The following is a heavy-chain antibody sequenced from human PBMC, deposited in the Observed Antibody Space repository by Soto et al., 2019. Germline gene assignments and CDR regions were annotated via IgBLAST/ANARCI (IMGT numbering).Heavy chain of an antibody. J-gene: IGHJ4*02. CDR3: ARDGRDSYGFDY. V-gene: IGHV1-69*13. CDR2: IIPIFGTA. D-gene: IGHD5-18*01. CDR1: GDTFNDYY. Sequence: GASVKVSCKTSGDTFNDYYIHWVRQAPGQGLEWMGGIIPIFGTANYAQKFQGRVTITADESTSTAYMELSSLRSEDTAVYYCARDGRDSYGFDYWGQGTLVTVSS.